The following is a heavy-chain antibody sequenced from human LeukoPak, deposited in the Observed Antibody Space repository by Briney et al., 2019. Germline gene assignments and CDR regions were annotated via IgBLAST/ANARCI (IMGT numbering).Heavy chain of an antibody. D-gene: IGHD2-2*01. Sequence: WASVKVSCKASGGTFSSYAISWVRQAPGQGLEWMGGIIPIFGTANYAQKFQGRVTITADESTSTAYMELSSLRSEDTAVYYCARSGGRLRRGYCSSTSCYYAYYYGMDVWGQGTTVTVSS. CDR3: ARSGGRLRRGYCSSTSCYYAYYYGMDV. CDR1: GGTFSSYA. J-gene: IGHJ6*02. CDR2: IIPIFGTA. V-gene: IGHV1-69*13.